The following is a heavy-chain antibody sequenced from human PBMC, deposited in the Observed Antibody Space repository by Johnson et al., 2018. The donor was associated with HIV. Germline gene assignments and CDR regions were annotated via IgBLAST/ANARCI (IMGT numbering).Heavy chain of an antibody. CDR2: IKSKTDGGTT. CDR1: GSTFSNAW. CDR3: AKGRMGARGSYNV. V-gene: IGHV3-15*01. D-gene: IGHD1-26*01. Sequence: VQLVESGGGLVKPGGSLRLSCAASGSTFSNAWMSWVRQAPGKGLEWVGRIKSKTDGGTTDYAAPVKGRFTISRDDSKTTLFLQMNRLKTEDTAGYYCAKGRMGARGSYNVWGQGKMVTVSS. J-gene: IGHJ3*01.